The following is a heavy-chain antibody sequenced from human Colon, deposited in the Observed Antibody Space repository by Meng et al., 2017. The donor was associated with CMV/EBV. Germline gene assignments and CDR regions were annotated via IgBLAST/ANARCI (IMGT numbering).Heavy chain of an antibody. CDR1: GFTFDNYG. CDR3: VKALSVGSTAPFDS. J-gene: IGHJ4*02. CDR2: ISSSAFAT. Sequence: ASGFTFDNYGMGWVRQAPGRGLGWVSVISSSAFATDYAESVKGRFTISRDNSKNMMYLQMNTLTDADTAMYYCVKALSVGSTAPFDSWGQGTLVTVSS. V-gene: IGHV3-23*01. D-gene: IGHD1-26*01.